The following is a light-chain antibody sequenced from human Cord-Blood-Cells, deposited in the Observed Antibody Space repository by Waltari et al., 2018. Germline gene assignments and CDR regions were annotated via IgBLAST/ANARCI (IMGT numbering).Light chain of an antibody. Sequence: QSALTQPASVSGSPGQSITISCPGTSSDVGGYHYVSWYQQHPGKAPKLMSYDVSKRPSGVSNRFAGSKSGKTASLTISGRQAEDEADYYCSSYTSSSTLVFGGGTKLTIL. CDR1: SSDVGGYHY. CDR3: SSYTSSSTLV. CDR2: DVS. J-gene: IGLJ2*01. V-gene: IGLV2-14*01.